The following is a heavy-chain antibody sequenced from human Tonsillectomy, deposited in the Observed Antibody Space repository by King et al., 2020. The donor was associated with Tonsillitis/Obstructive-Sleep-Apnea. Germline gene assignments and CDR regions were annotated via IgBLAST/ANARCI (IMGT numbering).Heavy chain of an antibody. Sequence: VQLQESGPGLVKPSETLSLTCTVSGGSISSYYWSWIRQPPGKGLEWSGYIYYSGGTNYNPSRKSRVTISVDTSKNQFSLKLSSVTAAETAVYYCARDVVALGAFDIWGQGTLVTVSS. CDR3: ARDVVALGAFDI. CDR2: IYYSGGT. D-gene: IGHD2-21*01. V-gene: IGHV4-59*01. J-gene: IGHJ3*02. CDR1: GGSISSYY.